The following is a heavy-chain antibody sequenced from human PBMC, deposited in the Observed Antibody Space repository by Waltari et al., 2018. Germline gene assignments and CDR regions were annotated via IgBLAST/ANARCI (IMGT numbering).Heavy chain of an antibody. V-gene: IGHV4-61*02. CDR3: AREGDIGVNRGTYGLDV. Sequence: QVQLQESGPGPVKPSQPLSLTCAVSGGSISSDKYYWAWIRQPAGKAVEWIGRIHSSGSTDFNPSLKSRVTIPFDTSKNQFSLKLTSVTAADAAVYYCAREGDIGVNRGTYGLDVWGQGTTVTVSS. D-gene: IGHD2-15*01. CDR2: IHSSGST. CDR1: GGSISSDKYY. J-gene: IGHJ6*02.